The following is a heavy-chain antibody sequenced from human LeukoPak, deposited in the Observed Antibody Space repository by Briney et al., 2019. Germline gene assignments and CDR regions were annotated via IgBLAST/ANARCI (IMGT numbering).Heavy chain of an antibody. V-gene: IGHV3-30*18. CDR1: GFTFSSYG. CDR2: ISYDGSNK. J-gene: IGHJ5*02. CDR3: AKGIVATIFGWFDP. D-gene: IGHD5-12*01. Sequence: SGGSLTLSCAASGFTFSSYGMHWVRQAPGKGLEWVAVISYDGSNKYYADSVKGRFTISRDNSKNTLYLQMNSLRAEDTAVYYCAKGIVATIFGWFDPWGQGTLVTVSS.